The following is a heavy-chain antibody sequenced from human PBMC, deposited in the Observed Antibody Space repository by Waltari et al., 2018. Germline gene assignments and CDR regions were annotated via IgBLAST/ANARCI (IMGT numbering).Heavy chain of an antibody. D-gene: IGHD5-18*01. CDR1: GGSMRSVY. CDR3: ARVPQYTYRAFDI. V-gene: IGHV4-59*01. CDR2: SHDRGTA. Sequence: QVQLQESGPGLVKPSATLSLTCSVSGGSMRSVYWSWIRPPPGKGLEWIAYSHDRGTANYNPSLKSRVTILIDTSKSQFSLQVTSVTAADTAVYYCARVPQYTYRAFDIWGQGTMVTVSS. J-gene: IGHJ3*02.